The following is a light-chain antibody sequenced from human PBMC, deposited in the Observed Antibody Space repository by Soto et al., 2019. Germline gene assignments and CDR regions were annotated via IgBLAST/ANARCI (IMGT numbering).Light chain of an antibody. Sequence: IQMTQSPSSLSASVGDRVTITCRASQSISSYLNWYQQKPGKAPKLLIYAASSLQSGVPSRFSGSGYGTEFTLTISSLQPDDFATYYCQHYNSYSEAFGQGTKVDIK. CDR2: AAS. CDR1: QSISSY. V-gene: IGKV1-39*01. CDR3: QHYNSYSEA. J-gene: IGKJ1*01.